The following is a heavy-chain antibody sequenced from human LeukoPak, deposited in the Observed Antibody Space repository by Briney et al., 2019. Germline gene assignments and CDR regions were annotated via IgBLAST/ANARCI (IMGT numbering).Heavy chain of an antibody. CDR3: ARLYCSGGSCYSGYYYYGMDV. V-gene: IGHV1-2*02. J-gene: IGHJ6*02. CDR2: INPNSGGT. CDR1: GYTFTGYY. D-gene: IGHD2-15*01. Sequence: ASVKVSFKASGYTFTGYYMHWVRQAPGQGLEWMGWINPNSGGTNYAQKFQGRVTMTRDTSISTAYMELSRLRSDDTAVYYCARLYCSGGSCYSGYYYYGMDVWGQGTTVTVSS.